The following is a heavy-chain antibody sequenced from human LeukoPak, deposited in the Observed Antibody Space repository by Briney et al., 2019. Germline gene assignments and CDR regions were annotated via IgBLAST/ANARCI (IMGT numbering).Heavy chain of an antibody. V-gene: IGHV3-30*02. CDR1: GFTFSDYG. Sequence: PGGSLRLSCVASGFTFSDYGMHWVRQAPGKGLEWVTFIRYDGSNKYYADSVKGRFTISRDNSKNTLYLQMNSLRAEDTAVYYCARDGGSSSWSQGYFDLWGRGTLVTVSS. CDR3: ARDGGSSSWSQGYFDL. D-gene: IGHD6-13*01. J-gene: IGHJ2*01. CDR2: IRYDGSNK.